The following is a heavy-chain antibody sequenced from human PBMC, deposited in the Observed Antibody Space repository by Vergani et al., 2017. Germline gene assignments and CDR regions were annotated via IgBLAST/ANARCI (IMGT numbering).Heavy chain of an antibody. CDR2: ISSSGSTI. Sequence: EVQLVESGGGLVQPGGSLRLSCAASGFTFSSYEMNWVRQAPGKGLEWVSYISSSGSTISYADSVKGRFTISRDNAKNSLYLQMNSLRAEDTAVYYCARYSSSWSLYGMDVWGQGTTVTVSS. CDR1: GFTFSSYE. J-gene: IGHJ6*02. CDR3: ARYSSSWSLYGMDV. V-gene: IGHV3-48*03. D-gene: IGHD6-13*01.